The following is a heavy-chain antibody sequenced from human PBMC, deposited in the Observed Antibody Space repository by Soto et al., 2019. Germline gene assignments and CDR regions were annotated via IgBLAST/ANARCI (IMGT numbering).Heavy chain of an antibody. CDR1: GASIRSYY. Sequence: SETLSLTCSVSGASIRSYYWHWIRQPPGKGLEWIGYVYTSDYTRYSSSLKSRVTISVDTSKSQFYLRLNSVTAADTAVYYCASSAGHTGFFFYYNGMDVWGQGTTGTVSS. D-gene: IGHD3-10*01. V-gene: IGHV4-4*08. J-gene: IGHJ6*02. CDR3: ASSAGHTGFFFYYNGMDV. CDR2: VYTSDYT.